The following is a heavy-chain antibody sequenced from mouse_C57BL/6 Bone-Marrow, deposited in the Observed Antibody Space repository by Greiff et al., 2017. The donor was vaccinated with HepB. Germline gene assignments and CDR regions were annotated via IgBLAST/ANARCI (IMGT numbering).Heavy chain of an antibody. D-gene: IGHD1-1*01. Sequence: VQLQQSGAELARPGASVKLSCKASGYTFTSYGISWVKQRTGQGLEWIGEIYPRSGNTYYNEKFKGKATLTADKSSSTAYMELRSLTSEDSAVYFCARAHYGSTFAYWGQGTLVTVSA. J-gene: IGHJ3*01. CDR2: IYPRSGNT. V-gene: IGHV1-81*01. CDR1: GYTFTSYG. CDR3: ARAHYGSTFAY.